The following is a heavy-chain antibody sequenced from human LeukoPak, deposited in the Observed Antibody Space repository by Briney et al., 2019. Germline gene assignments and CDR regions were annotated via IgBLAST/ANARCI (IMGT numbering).Heavy chain of an antibody. CDR3: AREWFGESRTFDY. J-gene: IGHJ4*02. CDR2: IWYDGSNK. V-gene: IGHV3-33*08. CDR1: GFTFRSYG. Sequence: GRSLRLSCAASGFTFRSYGMHWVRQAPGKGLEWVAVIWYDGSNKYYADSVKGRFTISRDNSKNTLYLQMNSLRAEDTAVYYCAREWFGESRTFDYWGQGTLVTVSS. D-gene: IGHD3-10*01.